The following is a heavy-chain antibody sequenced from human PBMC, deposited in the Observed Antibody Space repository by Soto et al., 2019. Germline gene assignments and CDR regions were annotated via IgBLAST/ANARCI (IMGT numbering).Heavy chain of an antibody. Sequence: GASVKVSCKASGGTFSSYTVSWVRQAPGQGLEWMGRIIPILGIANYAQKFQGRVTITADKSTSTAYMELSSLRSEDTAVYYCARDGGKEYQLLYQGWGQGTLVTVSS. D-gene: IGHD2-2*02. CDR3: ARDGGKEYQLLYQG. CDR1: GGTFSSYT. CDR2: IIPILGIA. J-gene: IGHJ4*02. V-gene: IGHV1-69*04.